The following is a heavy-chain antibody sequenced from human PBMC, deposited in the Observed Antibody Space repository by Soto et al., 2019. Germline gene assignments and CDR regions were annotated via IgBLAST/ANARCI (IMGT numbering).Heavy chain of an antibody. Sequence: QVQLVQSGAEVKKPGASVKVSCKASGYTFTRYDINWVRQATGQGLEWMGWMNPNNGDTEYAQRFQGRVTITRNTAISTAYLELSRLRSDDTAFYYCVRETDSRDLWGQGTLVTVSS. CDR2: MNPNNGDT. D-gene: IGHD2-21*02. V-gene: IGHV1-8*03. CDR1: GYTFTRYD. CDR3: VRETDSRDL. J-gene: IGHJ4*02.